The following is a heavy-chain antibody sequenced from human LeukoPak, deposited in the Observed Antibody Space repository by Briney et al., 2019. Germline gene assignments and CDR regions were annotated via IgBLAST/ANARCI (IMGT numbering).Heavy chain of an antibody. V-gene: IGHV4-59*01. CDR1: GGSISAYY. CDR2: ISYSGST. D-gene: IGHD3-22*01. CDR3: ARQENSVVVIIGWYLDL. J-gene: IGHJ2*01. Sequence: SETLSLTCTVSGGSISAYYWSWLRQPRGKGLEWVGYISYSGSTKYNPSLKSRVTISVDTSKNQFSLKLRSVTAADTAVYYCARQENSVVVIIGWYLDLWGRGTLVTVSS.